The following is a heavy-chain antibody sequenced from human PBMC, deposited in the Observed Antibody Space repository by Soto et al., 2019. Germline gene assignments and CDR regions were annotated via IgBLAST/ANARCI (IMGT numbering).Heavy chain of an antibody. CDR1: GYTFTSYD. J-gene: IGHJ5*02. CDR2: MNPNSGNT. Sequence: KTRVASVKVSCKASGYTFTSYDINWVRQATGQGLEWMGWMNPNSGNTGYAQKFQGRVTMTRNTSISTAYMELSSLRVEDTAVYYCARDTPGPLSFDPWGQGTQVTVSS. D-gene: IGHD2-2*02. CDR3: ARDTPGPLSFDP. V-gene: IGHV1-8*01.